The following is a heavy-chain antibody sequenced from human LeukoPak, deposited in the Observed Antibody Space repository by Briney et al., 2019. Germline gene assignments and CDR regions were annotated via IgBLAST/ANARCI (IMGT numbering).Heavy chain of an antibody. CDR3: AREDRTYYDYVWGSYRLNWFDP. CDR2: IYYSGST. CDR1: GGSISSYY. V-gene: IGHV4-59*01. J-gene: IGHJ5*02. D-gene: IGHD3-16*02. Sequence: SETLSLTCTVSGGSISSYYWSWIRQPPGKGLEWIGYIYYSGSTNYNPSLKSRVTISVDTSKNQFSLKLSSVTAADTAVYYCAREDRTYYDYVWGSYRLNWFDPWGQGTLVTVSS.